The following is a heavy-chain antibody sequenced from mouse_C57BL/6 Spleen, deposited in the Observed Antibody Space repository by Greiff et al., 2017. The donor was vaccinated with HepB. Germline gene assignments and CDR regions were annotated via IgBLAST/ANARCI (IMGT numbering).Heavy chain of an antibody. J-gene: IGHJ4*01. D-gene: IGHD1-1*01. Sequence: VKLVESGPGLVAPSQSLSITCTVSGFSLTSYGVHWVRQPPGKGLEWLVVIWSDGSTTYNSALKSRLSISKDNSKSQVFLKMNSLQTDDTAMYYCAKRGVLRYYYMDYWGQGTSVTVSS. V-gene: IGHV2-6*03. CDR3: AKRGVLRYYYMDY. CDR2: IWSDGST. CDR1: GFSLTSYG.